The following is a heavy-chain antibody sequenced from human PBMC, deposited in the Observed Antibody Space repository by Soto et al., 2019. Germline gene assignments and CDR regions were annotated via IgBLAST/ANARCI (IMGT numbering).Heavy chain of an antibody. CDR1: GGTFSSYA. J-gene: IGHJ2*01. CDR3: ARRGWKQWPVRRYFDL. D-gene: IGHD6-19*01. Sequence: QVQLVQSGAEVKKPGSSVKVSCKASGGTFSSYAISWVRQAPGQGLEWMGGIIPIFGTANYAQKFQGRVTITXXEXTXXAYMELSSLRSEDTAVYYCARRGWKQWPVRRYFDLWGRGTLVTVSS. CDR2: IIPIFGTA. V-gene: IGHV1-69*05.